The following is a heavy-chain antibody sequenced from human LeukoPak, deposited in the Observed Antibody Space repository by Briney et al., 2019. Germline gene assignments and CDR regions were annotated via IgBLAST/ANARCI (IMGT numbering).Heavy chain of an antibody. CDR3: GRVGGRSKAAKGDAFDI. CDR2: IDSSSSYI. J-gene: IGHJ3*02. Sequence: GGSLRLSCATSGFTFSAYSVNWVRQAPGKGLEWVSSIDSSSSYIFYADSVRGRFTISRDNAQSSMYLQMNSLRAEDTAVYYCGRVGGRSKAAKGDAFDIWGQGTMVVVSS. CDR1: GFTFSAYS. V-gene: IGHV3-21*01. D-gene: IGHD6-6*01.